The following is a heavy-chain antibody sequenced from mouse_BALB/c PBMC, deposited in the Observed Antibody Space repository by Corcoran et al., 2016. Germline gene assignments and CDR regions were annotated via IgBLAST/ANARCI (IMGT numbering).Heavy chain of an antibody. J-gene: IGHJ3*01. D-gene: IGHD3-3*01. CDR1: GYTFSNYW. CDR2: ILPGSGST. Sequence: QVQLQQSGAELMKPGASVKISCKATGYTFSNYWGEWVKQRPGHGLEWIGEILPGSGSTNYNEKFKGKATFTADTSSNTAYMQLSSLTSEDSAVYYCARRDPWFAYWGQGTLVTVSA. CDR3: ARRDPWFAY. V-gene: IGHV1-9*01.